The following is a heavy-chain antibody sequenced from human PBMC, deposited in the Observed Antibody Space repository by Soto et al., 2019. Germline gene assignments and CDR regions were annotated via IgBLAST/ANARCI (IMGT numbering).Heavy chain of an antibody. CDR1: GGTFSSYA. Sequence: QVQLVQSGAEVKKPGSSVKVSCKASGGTFSSYAISWVRQAPGQGLEWMGGIIPIFGTANYTQKFQGRVTNTADDSTSTAYMELSSLISEDTAVYYCARDWGSPPLLGAFDIWGQGTMVTVSS. J-gene: IGHJ3*02. CDR3: ARDWGSPPLLGAFDI. CDR2: IIPIFGTA. D-gene: IGHD3-16*01. V-gene: IGHV1-69*01.